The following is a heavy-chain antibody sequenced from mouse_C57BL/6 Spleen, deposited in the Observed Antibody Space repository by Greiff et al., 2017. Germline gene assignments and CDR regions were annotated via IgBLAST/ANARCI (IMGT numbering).Heavy chain of an antibody. Sequence: VQLQQSGPALVKPGASVKISCKASGYSFTDYNMNWVKQSTGKSLEWIGVINPNYGTTSYNQKFKGNATLTVDQSSSTDYMQLKSLTSEKSAVYYCDRWELGYLDYWGQGTTLTVSS. J-gene: IGHJ2*01. CDR2: INPNYGTT. V-gene: IGHV1-39*01. CDR3: DRWELGYLDY. CDR1: GYSFTDYN. D-gene: IGHD4-1*01.